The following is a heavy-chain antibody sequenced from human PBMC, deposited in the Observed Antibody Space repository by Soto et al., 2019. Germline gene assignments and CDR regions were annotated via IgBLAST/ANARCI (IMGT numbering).Heavy chain of an antibody. CDR1: GYTFTSYG. CDR3: VVAAQPYYFDY. J-gene: IGHJ4*02. D-gene: IGHD2-15*01. V-gene: IGHV1-69*13. CDR2: IMPIFRQP. Sequence: SVKVSCKASGYTFTSYGISWVRQAPGQGLEWMGGIMPIFRQPDYAQKFQGRVTITADESTSTAYMELSGLRSDDTAVYYCVVAAQPYYFDYWGQGTLVTVSS.